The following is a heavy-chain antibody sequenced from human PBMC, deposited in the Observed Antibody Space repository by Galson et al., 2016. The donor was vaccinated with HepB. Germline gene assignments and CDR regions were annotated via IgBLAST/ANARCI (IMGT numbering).Heavy chain of an antibody. CDR3: ARRLAGNLVRGFDP. CDR2: IFHSGST. Sequence: ETLSLTCAVSGGSISSPHWWSWVRQAPGKGLEWIGEIFHSGSTNYTPSLKSRVTISVDKFKNQFSLKLNSVTAADTAVYYCARRLAGNLVRGFDPWGQGTLVTVSS. D-gene: IGHD3-10*01. J-gene: IGHJ5*02. CDR1: GGSISSPHW. V-gene: IGHV4-4*02.